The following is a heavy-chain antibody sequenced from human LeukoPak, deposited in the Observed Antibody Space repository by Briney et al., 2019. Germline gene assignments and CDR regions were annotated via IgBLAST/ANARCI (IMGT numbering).Heavy chain of an antibody. CDR1: GGSISSYY. D-gene: IGHD3-10*01. CDR2: IYYSGST. J-gene: IGHJ4*02. CDR3: ATLRSYYGSGSYYY. V-gene: IGHV4-59*08. Sequence: SETLSLTCTVSGGSISSYYWSWIRQPPGQGLEWIGYIYYSGSTNYNPSLKSRVTISVDTSKNQFSLKLSSVTAADTAVYYCATLRSYYGSGSYYYWGQGTLVTVSS.